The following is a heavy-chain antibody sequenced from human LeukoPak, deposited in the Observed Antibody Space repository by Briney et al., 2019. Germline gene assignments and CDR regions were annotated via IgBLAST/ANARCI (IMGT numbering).Heavy chain of an antibody. Sequence: TTSETLSLTCTVSGGSISSSSYYWGWIRQPPGKGLEWIGSIYYSGSTYYNPSLKSRVTISVDTSKNQFSLKLSSVTAADTAVYYCARDGGIFGVVTYWYFDLWGRGTLVTVSS. D-gene: IGHD3-3*01. CDR3: ARDGGIFGVVTYWYFDL. J-gene: IGHJ2*01. CDR2: IYYSGST. V-gene: IGHV4-39*07. CDR1: GGSISSSSYY.